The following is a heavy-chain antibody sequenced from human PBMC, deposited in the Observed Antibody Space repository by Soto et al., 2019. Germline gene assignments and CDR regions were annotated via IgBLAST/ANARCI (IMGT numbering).Heavy chain of an antibody. D-gene: IGHD5-12*01. CDR3: ARDGSYYYGMDV. J-gene: IGHJ6*02. CDR1: GFTFSSYG. CDR2: IWYDGSNK. V-gene: IGHV3-33*01. Sequence: QVQLVESGGGVVQPGRSLRLSCAASGFTFSSYGMHWVRQAPGKGLEWVAVIWYDGSNKYYADSVKGRFTISRDNSKNTLYLQMNGLRAEDTAVYYCARDGSYYYGMDVWGQGTTVTVSS.